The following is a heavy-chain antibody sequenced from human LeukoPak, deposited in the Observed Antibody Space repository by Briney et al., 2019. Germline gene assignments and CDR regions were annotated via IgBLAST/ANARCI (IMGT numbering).Heavy chain of an antibody. Sequence: GGSLRLSCAASGFTFSSYEMNWVRQAPGKGLEWVSYISSSGSTIYYADSVKGRFTISRDNAKNSLYLQMNSLRAEDTAVYYCASGVGYYYHSSGYYWGQGTLVTVSS. J-gene: IGHJ4*02. CDR3: ASGVGYYYHSSGYY. CDR1: GFTFSSYE. CDR2: ISSSGSTI. V-gene: IGHV3-48*03. D-gene: IGHD3-22*01.